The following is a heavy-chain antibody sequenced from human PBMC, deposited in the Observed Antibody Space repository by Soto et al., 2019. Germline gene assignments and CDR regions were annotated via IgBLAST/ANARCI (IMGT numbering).Heavy chain of an antibody. J-gene: IGHJ4*02. Sequence: QVQLVQSGAEVKKPGASVKVSCKASGYTFTSYGISWVRQAPGQGLEWMGWISAYNGNTNYAQKLQGRVTMTTDTSTSTADMELRSLRSDDTAVYYCARDKVGMTTVTYFDYWGQGTLVTVSS. CDR2: ISAYNGNT. CDR3: ARDKVGMTTVTYFDY. V-gene: IGHV1-18*01. D-gene: IGHD4-17*01. CDR1: GYTFTSYG.